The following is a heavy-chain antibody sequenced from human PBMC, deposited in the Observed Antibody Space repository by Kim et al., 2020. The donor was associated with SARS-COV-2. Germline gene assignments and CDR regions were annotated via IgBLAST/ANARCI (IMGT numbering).Heavy chain of an antibody. V-gene: IGHV3-48*03. CDR2: ISSSGSTI. D-gene: IGHD3-3*01. Sequence: GGSLRLSCAASGFTFSSYEMNWVRQAPGKGLEWVSYISSSGSTIYYADSVKGRFTISRDNAKNSLYLQMNSLRAEDTAVYYCARDQRLPLPYYDFWSGYYRGNGDYCYYGMDVWGQGTTVTVSS. CDR1: GFTFSSYE. J-gene: IGHJ6*02. CDR3: ARDQRLPLPYYDFWSGYYRGNGDYCYYGMDV.